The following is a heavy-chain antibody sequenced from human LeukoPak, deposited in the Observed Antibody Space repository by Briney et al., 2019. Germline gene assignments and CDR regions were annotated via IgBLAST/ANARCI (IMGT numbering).Heavy chain of an antibody. CDR2: IFYSGSP. V-gene: IGHV4-59*01. CDR3: ARGRARDGSFPWLDS. Sequence: TSETLSLTCSVSGDSIGSYYWTWIRQSPGKGLEWIGYIFYSGSPDYSPSLKSRVTISVDTSNNQFSLQLRSVTAADTANYYCARGRARDGSFPWLDSWGQGNLVVVSS. J-gene: IGHJ5*01. D-gene: IGHD3-10*01. CDR1: GDSIGSYY.